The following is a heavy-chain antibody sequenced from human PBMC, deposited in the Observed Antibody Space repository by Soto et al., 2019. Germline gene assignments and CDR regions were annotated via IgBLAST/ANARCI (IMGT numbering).Heavy chain of an antibody. V-gene: IGHV4-59*01. J-gene: IGHJ5*02. CDR2: IYYSGST. Sequence: PSQTLSLTWTVSDGSISSYYWSWILQNPGKGLEWVGYIYYSGSTNYNPSLKSRVTISVVTSKNQSSLKLSSVTAADTAVYYCAREFKYWFDAWGQGTLVTVSS. CDR1: DGSISSYY. CDR3: AREFKYWFDA.